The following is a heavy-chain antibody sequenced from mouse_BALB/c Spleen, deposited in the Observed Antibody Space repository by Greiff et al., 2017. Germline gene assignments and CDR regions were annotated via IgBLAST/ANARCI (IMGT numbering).Heavy chain of an antibody. Sequence: EVMLVESGPELVKPGASVKISCKASGYTFTDYNMHWVKQSHGKSLEWIGYIYPYNGGTGYNQKFKSKATLTVDNSSSTAYMELRSLTSEDSAVYYCARINWDHAMDYWGQGTSVTVSS. CDR2: IYPYNGGT. CDR3: ARINWDHAMDY. D-gene: IGHD4-1*01. V-gene: IGHV1S29*02. J-gene: IGHJ4*01. CDR1: GYTFTDYN.